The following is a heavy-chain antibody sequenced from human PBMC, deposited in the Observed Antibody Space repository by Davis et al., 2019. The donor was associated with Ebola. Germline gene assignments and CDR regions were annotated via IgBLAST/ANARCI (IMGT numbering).Heavy chain of an antibody. CDR3: ASDRQLPDYYYHGMDV. Sequence: SVKVSCKASGGTFSSYAISWVRQAPGQGLEWMGGIIPIFGTANYAQKFQGRVTITADKSTSTDYMELSSLRSEDTAVYYCASDRQLPDYYYHGMDVWGQGTTVTVSS. J-gene: IGHJ6*02. V-gene: IGHV1-69*06. CDR2: IIPIFGTA. D-gene: IGHD2-2*01. CDR1: GGTFSSYA.